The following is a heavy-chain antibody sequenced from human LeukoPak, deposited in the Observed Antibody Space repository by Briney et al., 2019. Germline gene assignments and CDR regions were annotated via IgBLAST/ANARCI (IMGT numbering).Heavy chain of an antibody. V-gene: IGHV3-21*04. CDR1: GFTFSSYA. D-gene: IGHD3-3*01. CDR2: ISSSGSTI. Sequence: GGSLRLSCAASGFTFSSYAMSWVRQAPVKGLEWVSAISSSGSTIYYADSVKGRFTISRDNAKNSLYLQMNSLRAEDTAVYYCARDGLWRFLEWLSNNWFDPWGQGTLVTVSS. J-gene: IGHJ5*02. CDR3: ARDGLWRFLEWLSNNWFDP.